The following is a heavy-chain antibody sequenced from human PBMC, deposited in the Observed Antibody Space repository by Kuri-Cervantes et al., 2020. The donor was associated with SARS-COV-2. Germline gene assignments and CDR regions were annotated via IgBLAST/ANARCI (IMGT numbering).Heavy chain of an antibody. D-gene: IGHD3-22*01. CDR2: IYYSGST. V-gene: IGHV4-59*01. CDR1: GASISSYY. J-gene: IGHJ4*02. CDR3: ARDRSSSGYSDY. Sequence: SEPLSLTCTVSGASISSYYWSWIRQPPGKGLEWIGYIYYSGSTNYNPSLKSRVTISVDTSKNPFSLKLSSVTAADTAVYYCARDRSSSGYSDYWGQGTLVTVSS.